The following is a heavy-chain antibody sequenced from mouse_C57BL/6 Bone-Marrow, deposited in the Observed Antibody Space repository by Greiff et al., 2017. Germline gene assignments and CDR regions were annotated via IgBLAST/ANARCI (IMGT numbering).Heavy chain of an antibody. CDR1: GYTFTSYW. CDR3: ARLWLLRCYAMDY. J-gene: IGHJ4*01. CDR2: IDPSDSYT. D-gene: IGHD1-1*01. Sequence: QVQLQQPGAELVKPGASVKLSCKASGYTFTSYWMQWVKQRPGQGLEWIGEIDPSDSYTNYNQKFKGKATLTVDTSSSTAYMQLSSLTSEDSAVYDCARLWLLRCYAMDYWGQGTSVTVSS. V-gene: IGHV1-50*01.